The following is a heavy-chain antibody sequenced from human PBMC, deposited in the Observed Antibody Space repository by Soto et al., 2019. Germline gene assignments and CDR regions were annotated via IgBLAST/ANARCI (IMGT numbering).Heavy chain of an antibody. V-gene: IGHV2-5*02. CDR3: ATMVTVGGYFDY. CDR2: IYWDDDK. D-gene: IGHD5-18*01. Sequence: QITLKESGPTLVKPTQTLTLTCTFSGFSLSTSGVGVGWIRQPPGKALEWLALIYWDDDKRYSPSLKSRLTIXKXXSKNQVVLTMTNMDPVDTATYYCATMVTVGGYFDYWGQGTLVTVSS. J-gene: IGHJ4*02. CDR1: GFSLSTSGVG.